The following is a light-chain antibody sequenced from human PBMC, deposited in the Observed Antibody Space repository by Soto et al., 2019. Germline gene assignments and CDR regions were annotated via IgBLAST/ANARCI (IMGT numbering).Light chain of an antibody. CDR3: QSYDSSLSGWV. CDR2: XXX. CDR1: SSNIGAGYD. Sequence: QSVLTQPPSVSGAPGQRVTISCTGSSSNIGAGYDVHWYQQLPRTAPKLLIYXXXXRXXXXXXXXXXXKSGTSASLAITGLXXEXEXDYYCQSYDSSLSGWVFGGGTKLTVL. J-gene: IGLJ2*01. V-gene: IGLV1-40*01.